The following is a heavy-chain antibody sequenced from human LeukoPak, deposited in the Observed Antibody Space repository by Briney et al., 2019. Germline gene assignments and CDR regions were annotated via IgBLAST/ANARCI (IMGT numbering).Heavy chain of an antibody. CDR1: GGSISIDRYY. V-gene: IGHV4-31*03. CDR2: IYYSGST. Sequence: SETLSLTCTVSGGSISIDRYYWSWIRQHPGKGLEWIGYIYYSGSTYYNPSLKSRVTISVDTSKNQFSLKLSSVTAADTAVYYCARVFSSGWYEYWGQGTLVTVSS. D-gene: IGHD6-19*01. J-gene: IGHJ4*02. CDR3: ARVFSSGWYEY.